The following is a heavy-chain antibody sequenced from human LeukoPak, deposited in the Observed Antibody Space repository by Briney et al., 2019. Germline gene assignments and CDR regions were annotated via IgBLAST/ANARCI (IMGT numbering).Heavy chain of an antibody. D-gene: IGHD1-26*01. CDR2: IYYSGST. V-gene: IGHV4-30-4*08. Sequence: SETLSLTCTVSGGSINSGDYYWSWIRQPPGKGLEWIGYIYYSGSTYYNPSLKSRVTISVDTSKNQFSLKLSSVTAADTAVYYCARDSGGYCFNWGQGTLVTVSS. CDR1: GGSINSGDYY. CDR3: ARDSGGYCFN. J-gene: IGHJ4*02.